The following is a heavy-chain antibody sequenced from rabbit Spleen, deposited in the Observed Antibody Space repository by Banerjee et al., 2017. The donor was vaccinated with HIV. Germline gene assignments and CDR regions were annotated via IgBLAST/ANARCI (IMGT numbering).Heavy chain of an antibody. J-gene: IGHJ4*01. CDR3: ARDLVAVIGWNFNL. D-gene: IGHD1-1*01. CDR1: GVSFSGSSY. Sequence: QEQLVESGGGLVKPGASLTLTCIASGVSFSGSSYMCWVRPAPGKGLEWIACIESDNSGFTYFASWAKGRFTISKTSSTTVTLHMTSLTAADTATYFCARDLVAVIGWNFNLWGPGTLVTVS. V-gene: IGHV1S45*01. CDR2: IESDNSGFT.